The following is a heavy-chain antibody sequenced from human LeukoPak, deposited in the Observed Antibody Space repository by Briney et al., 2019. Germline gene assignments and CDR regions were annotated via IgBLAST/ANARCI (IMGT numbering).Heavy chain of an antibody. D-gene: IGHD6-13*01. V-gene: IGHV1-8*01. J-gene: IGHJ5*02. CDR2: MNPNSGNT. CDR1: GYTFTSYD. CDR3: AGGSSWYKNWFDP. Sequence: ASVKVSCKASGYTFTSYDINWVRQATGQGLEWMGWMNPNSGNTGYAQKFQGRVTMTRNTSISTAYMELSSLRSEDTAVYYCAGGSSWYKNWFDPWGQGTLVTVSS.